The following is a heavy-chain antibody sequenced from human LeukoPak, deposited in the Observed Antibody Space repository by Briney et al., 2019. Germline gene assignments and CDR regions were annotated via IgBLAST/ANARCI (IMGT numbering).Heavy chain of an antibody. CDR1: GFTFSSYG. CDR3: AKERGITIFGVVTEPLDY. D-gene: IGHD3-3*01. J-gene: IGHJ4*02. CDR2: IRYDGSNK. V-gene: IGHV3-30*02. Sequence: GRSLRLSCAASGFTFSSYGMHWVRQAPGKGLEWVAFIRYDGSNKYYADSVKGRFTISRDNSKNTLYLQMNSLRAEDTAVYYCAKERGITIFGVVTEPLDYWGQGTLVTVSS.